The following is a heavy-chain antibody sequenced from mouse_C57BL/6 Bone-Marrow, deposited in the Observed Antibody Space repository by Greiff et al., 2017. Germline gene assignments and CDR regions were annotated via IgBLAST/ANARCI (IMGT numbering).Heavy chain of an antibody. Sequence: EVMLVESGGDLVKPGGSLKLSCAASGFTFSSYGMSWVRQTPDKRLEWVATISSGGSYTYYPDSVKGRFTISRDNAKNTLYLQMSSMKSEDTAMYYCARHPITTVVSYFDYWGQGTTRTVSS. J-gene: IGHJ2*01. CDR2: ISSGGSYT. CDR3: ARHPITTVVSYFDY. CDR1: GFTFSSYG. V-gene: IGHV5-6*01. D-gene: IGHD1-1*01.